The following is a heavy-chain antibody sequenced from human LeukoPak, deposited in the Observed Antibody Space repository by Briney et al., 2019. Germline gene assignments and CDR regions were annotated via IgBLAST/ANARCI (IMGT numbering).Heavy chain of an antibody. Sequence: GGSLRLSCAASGFTFSSYEMNWVRQAPGKGLEWVSYISSSGSTIYYADSVKGRFTISRDNAKNSLYLQMNSLRAEDTAVYYCARDLGFGELLSWGQGTLVTVSS. CDR3: ARDLGFGELLS. CDR2: ISSSGSTI. J-gene: IGHJ5*02. V-gene: IGHV3-48*03. CDR1: GFTFSSYE. D-gene: IGHD3-10*01.